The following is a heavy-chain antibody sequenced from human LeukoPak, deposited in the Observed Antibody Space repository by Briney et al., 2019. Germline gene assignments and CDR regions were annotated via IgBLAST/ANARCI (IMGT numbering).Heavy chain of an antibody. CDR1: GFAFNDYY. J-gene: IGHJ6*03. CDR2: ISTHGSII. D-gene: IGHD4-23*01. V-gene: IGHV3-11*01. Sequence: GESLRLSCGASGFAFNDYYMTWIRQAPGKGLEWVSYISTHGSIIYYADSVKGRFTISRDNAKNFLYLQMNSLRDEDTALYYCAKDFYGGNSGNYMDVWGKGTTVTISS. CDR3: AKDFYGGNSGNYMDV.